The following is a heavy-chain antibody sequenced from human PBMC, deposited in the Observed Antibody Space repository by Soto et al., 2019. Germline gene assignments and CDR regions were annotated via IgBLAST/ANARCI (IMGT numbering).Heavy chain of an antibody. J-gene: IGHJ4*02. CDR1: GFTFSDYY. CDR2: ISDSSTYT. D-gene: IGHD5-18*01. CDR3: ARDRGRDTAMVMPIDY. V-gene: IGHV3-11*06. Sequence: GGSLRLSCAASGFTFSDYYMSWVRQAPGKGLEWVSYISDSSTYTNYADSVKGRFTISRDNAKNSLYLQMNSLRAEDTAVYYCARDRGRDTAMVMPIDYWGQGXLVTVYS.